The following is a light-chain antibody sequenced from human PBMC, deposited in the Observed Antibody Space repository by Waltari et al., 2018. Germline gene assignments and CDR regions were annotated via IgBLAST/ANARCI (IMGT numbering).Light chain of an antibody. CDR3: QHYGTSPPLT. J-gene: IGKJ4*01. Sequence: ELVLTQSPGTLSLSPGERATLSCRASQAFSSSYFAWYKQKPGQAPRLLIYGASTRAAGCPVRFSGSGSGTDFTLTISRLEPEDFAVYYCQHYGTSPPLTFGGGTKVEIK. CDR2: GAS. V-gene: IGKV3-20*01. CDR1: QAFSSSY.